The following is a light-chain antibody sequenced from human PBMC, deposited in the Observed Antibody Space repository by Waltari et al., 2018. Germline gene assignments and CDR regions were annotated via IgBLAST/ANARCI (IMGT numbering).Light chain of an antibody. V-gene: IGLV2-23*01. CDR1: SSDVGTYNL. CDR3: CSYTSRSTYV. CDR2: EGF. Sequence: QSALTQPASVSGSPGQSITISCTGTSSDVGTYNLVSWFQQHPAKAPKLIIYEGFKRPAGVSNRFSGSKSGNTASLTISGLQAEDEADYHCCSYTSRSTYVFGTGTKVTVL. J-gene: IGLJ1*01.